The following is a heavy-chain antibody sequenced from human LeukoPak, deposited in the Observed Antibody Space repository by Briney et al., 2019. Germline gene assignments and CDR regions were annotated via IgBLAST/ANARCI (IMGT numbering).Heavy chain of an antibody. J-gene: IGHJ4*02. CDR2: FDPEDGET. CDR1: GYTLTELS. D-gene: IGHD3-10*01. V-gene: IGHV1-24*01. CDR3: ATDTSTRGLLRPFDY. Sequence: ASVKVSCKVSGYTLTELSMHWVRQAPGKGLEWMGGFDPEDGETIYAQKFQGRVTMTEDTSTDTAYMELSSLRSEDTAVYYCATDTSTRGLLRPFDYWGQGTLVTVSS.